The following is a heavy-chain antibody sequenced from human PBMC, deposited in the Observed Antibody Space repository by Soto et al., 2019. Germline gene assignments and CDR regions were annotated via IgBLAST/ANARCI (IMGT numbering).Heavy chain of an antibody. V-gene: IGHV3-30*18. CDR1: GLTFRDSG. D-gene: IGHD1-26*01. J-gene: IGHJ6*02. CDR2: ISFDGSER. Sequence: QVQLVESGGGVVQPGTSLRLSCVVSGLTFRDSGMHWVRQAPGKGLEWVAVISFDGSERHYRDSVQGRFSISRDNCRNTLYLQMNSLRGDASACYYCANGKDGVRNYYGMDVWGQGSTVTVSS. CDR3: ANGKDGVRNYYGMDV.